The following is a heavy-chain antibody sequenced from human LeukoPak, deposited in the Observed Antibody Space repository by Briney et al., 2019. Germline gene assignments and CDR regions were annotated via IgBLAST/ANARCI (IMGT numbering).Heavy chain of an antibody. V-gene: IGHV3-33*01. CDR3: ARDVQRGYSYGSLLFDY. Sequence: GGSLRLSCAASGFTFSSYGMHWVRQAPGKGLEWVAVIRYDGSNKYYADSVKGRFTISRDNSKNTLYLQMNSLRAEDTAVYYCARDVQRGYSYGSLLFDYWGQGTLVTVSS. CDR1: GFTFSSYG. J-gene: IGHJ4*02. D-gene: IGHD5-18*01. CDR2: IRYDGSNK.